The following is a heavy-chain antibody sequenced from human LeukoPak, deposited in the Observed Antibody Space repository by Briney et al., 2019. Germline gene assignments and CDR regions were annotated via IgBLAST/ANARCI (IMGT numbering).Heavy chain of an antibody. CDR2: ISYDGSNK. J-gene: IGHJ4*02. V-gene: IGHV3-30*01. D-gene: IGHD3-10*01. CDR1: GFTFSSYA. CDR3: ARGGFGESYFDY. Sequence: GGSPRLSCAASGFTFSSYAMHWVRQAPGKGLEWVAVISYDGSNKYYADSVKGRFTISRDNSKNTLYLQMNSLRAEDTAVYYCARGGFGESYFDYWGQGTLVTVSS.